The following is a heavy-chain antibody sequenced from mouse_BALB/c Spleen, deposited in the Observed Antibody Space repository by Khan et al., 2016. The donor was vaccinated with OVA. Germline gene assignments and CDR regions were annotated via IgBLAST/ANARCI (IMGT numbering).Heavy chain of an antibody. CDR3: TRHGYVAWFTY. V-gene: IGHV1S135*01. CDR2: IDPFSGGT. CDR1: GYSFTTYY. J-gene: IGHJ3*01. Sequence: VQLKQSGPELMKPGASVTISCKASGYSFTTYYIHWMMQSHGKSLVWIGYIDPFSGGTTYNQKLKGKATLTVDRSSSTAYRHLSNLTSEDSAVYYCTRHGYVAWFTYWGQGTLVTVSS. D-gene: IGHD2-2*01.